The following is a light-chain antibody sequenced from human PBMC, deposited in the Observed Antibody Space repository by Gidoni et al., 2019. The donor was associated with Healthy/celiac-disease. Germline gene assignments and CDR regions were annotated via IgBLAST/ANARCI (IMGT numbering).Light chain of an antibody. CDR1: QSISSY. CDR3: QQSYSTVS. J-gene: IGKJ4*01. Sequence: DIQMTQSPSSLSASVGDRVTITCRASQSISSYLNWYQQKPGKAPKLLIYAASSLQSGVPSRFSGSGSGTDFTLTSISLQPEDFATYYCQQSYSTVSFGGGTKVEIK. V-gene: IGKV1-39*01. CDR2: AAS.